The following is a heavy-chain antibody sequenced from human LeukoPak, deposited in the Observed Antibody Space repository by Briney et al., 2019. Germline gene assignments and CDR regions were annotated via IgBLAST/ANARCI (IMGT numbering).Heavy chain of an antibody. D-gene: IGHD4-17*01. CDR3: ARDRYGDYFDY. V-gene: IGHV3-66*01. CDR1: GFTVSTNY. J-gene: IGHJ4*02. Sequence: QTGGSLRLSCAASGFTVSTNYMSWVRQAPGKGLEWVSVIYSGGSTDYADSVKGRFTISRDNSKNTLYLQMNSLRAEDTAVYYCARDRYGDYFDYWGQGTRATVSS. CDR2: IYSGGST.